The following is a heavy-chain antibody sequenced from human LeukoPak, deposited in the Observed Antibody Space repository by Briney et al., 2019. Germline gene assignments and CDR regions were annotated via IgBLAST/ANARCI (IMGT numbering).Heavy chain of an antibody. Sequence: GGSLRLSCAASGFTFSSYAMSWVRQAPGKGLEWVSAISGSGGSTYYADSVKGRFTISRDNAKNSLYLQMNSLRAEDTAVYYCARDSGYGGYDKDYWGQGTLVTVSS. CDR3: ARDSGYGGYDKDY. J-gene: IGHJ4*02. CDR2: ISGSGGST. V-gene: IGHV3-23*01. CDR1: GFTFSSYA. D-gene: IGHD5-12*01.